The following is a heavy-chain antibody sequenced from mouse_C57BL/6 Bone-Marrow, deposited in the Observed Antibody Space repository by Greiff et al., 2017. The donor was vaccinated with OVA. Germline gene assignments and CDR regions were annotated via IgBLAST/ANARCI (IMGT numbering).Heavy chain of an antibody. V-gene: IGHV3-8*01. CDR1: GYSITSDY. CDR3: ARYRDYDYWYCDV. J-gene: IGHJ1*03. D-gene: IGHD2-4*01. Sequence: EVKLEESGPGLAKPSQTLSLTCSVTGYSITSDYWNWIRKFPGNKLEYMGYISYSGSTYYNPSLKSRISITRDTSKNQYYLQLNSVTTEDTATYYCARYRDYDYWYCDVWGTGTTVTVSS. CDR2: ISYSGST.